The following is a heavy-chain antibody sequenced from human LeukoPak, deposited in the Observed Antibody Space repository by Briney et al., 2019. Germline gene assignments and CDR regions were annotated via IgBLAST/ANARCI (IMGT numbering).Heavy chain of an antibody. CDR1: GYTFTGYY. V-gene: IGHV1-2*06. Sequence: ASVKVSCKASGYTFTGYYMHWVRQAPGQGLEWMGRINPNSGGTNYAQKFQGRVTMTRDTSISTAYMELSSLRSEDTAVYYCARDRDAGQWGAFDIWGQGTMVTVSS. J-gene: IGHJ3*02. CDR2: INPNSGGT. D-gene: IGHD1-26*01. CDR3: ARDRDAGQWGAFDI.